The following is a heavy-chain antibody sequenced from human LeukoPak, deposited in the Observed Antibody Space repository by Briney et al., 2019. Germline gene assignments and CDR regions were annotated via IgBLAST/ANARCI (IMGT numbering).Heavy chain of an antibody. D-gene: IGHD4/OR15-4a*01. V-gene: IGHV3-53*01. J-gene: IGHJ4*02. CDR2: IYSDNT. Sequence: GGSLRLSCTVSGFTVSSNSMSWVRQAPGKGLEWVSFIYSDNTHYSDSMKGRFTISRDNSKNTLYLQMNSLRAEDTAVYYCARRAGAYSHPYDYWGQGTLVTVSS. CDR3: ARRAGAYSHPYDY. CDR1: GFTVSSNS.